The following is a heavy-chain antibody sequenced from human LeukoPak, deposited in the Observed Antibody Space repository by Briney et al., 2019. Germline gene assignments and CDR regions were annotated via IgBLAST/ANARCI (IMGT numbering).Heavy chain of an antibody. J-gene: IGHJ4*02. CDR2: IYYSGST. CDR3: ARRVPNYYGSGSYLKHFDY. CDR1: GGSISSSSYY. V-gene: IGHV4-39*01. D-gene: IGHD3-10*01. Sequence: SETLSLTCTVSGGSISSSSYYWGWIRQPPGKGLEWIGSIYYSGSTYYNPSLKSRVTISVDTSKNQFSLKLSSVTAADTAVYYCARRVPNYYGSGSYLKHFDYWGQGTLVTVSS.